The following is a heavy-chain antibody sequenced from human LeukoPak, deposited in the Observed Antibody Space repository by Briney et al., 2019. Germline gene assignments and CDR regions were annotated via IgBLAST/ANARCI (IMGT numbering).Heavy chain of an antibody. CDR1: GFTFGDYA. D-gene: IGHD1-26*01. CDR3: ARAGEVEKWERRPYYYYYMDV. J-gene: IGHJ6*03. V-gene: IGHV3-74*01. Sequence: GGSLRLSCTASGFTFGDYAMTWVRQAPGKGLVWVSRINSDGSSTSYADSVKGRFTISRDNAKNTLYLQMNSLRAEDTAVYYCARAGEVEKWERRPYYYYYMDVWGKGTTVTVSS. CDR2: INSDGSST.